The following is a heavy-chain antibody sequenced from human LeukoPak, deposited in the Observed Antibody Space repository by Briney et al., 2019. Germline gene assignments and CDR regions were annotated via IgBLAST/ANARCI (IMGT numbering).Heavy chain of an antibody. CDR1: GGXISSYY. V-gene: IGHV4-59*01. D-gene: IGHD1-1*01. CDR3: AREGTAGTNLNWFDP. CDR2: ISYSGST. J-gene: IGHJ5*02. Sequence: PSGTLSLTCTVSGGXISSYYWTWIRQHPGNGLEWIGYISYSGSTNFNPSLKSRVTISVDTSKNQFSLKLSSVTAADTAVYYCAREGTAGTNLNWFDPWGQGTLVTVSS.